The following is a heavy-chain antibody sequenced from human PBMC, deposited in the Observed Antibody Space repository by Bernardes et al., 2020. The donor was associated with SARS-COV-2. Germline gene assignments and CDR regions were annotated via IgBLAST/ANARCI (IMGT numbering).Heavy chain of an antibody. CDR2: VYYSGST. D-gene: IGHD3-9*01. CDR1: GGSISSDY. J-gene: IGHJ5*02. CDR3: ASCDILTGWSWFDP. Sequence: SEPLSLTCTVSGGSISSDYWTWIRQPPGKGLEWIGHVYYSGSTNYNPSLKSRLTISVDTSKNQFSLKLSSVTAADTAGYYCASCDILTGWSWFDPWGQGTLVTVSS. V-gene: IGHV4-59*01.